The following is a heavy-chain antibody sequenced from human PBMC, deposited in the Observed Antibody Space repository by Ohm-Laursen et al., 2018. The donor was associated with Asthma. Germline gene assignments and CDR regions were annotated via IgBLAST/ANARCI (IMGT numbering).Heavy chain of an antibody. CDR2: ITSSSTTI. D-gene: IGHD3-16*01. J-gene: IGHJ6*02. V-gene: IGHV3-48*01. Sequence: SLRLSCAAPGFTFSNYSMNWVRQAPGKGLEWVAYITSSSTTIYYADSVKGRFTISRDNAENSLSLQMNSLRAEDTAVYYCARAPYGMDVWGQGTTVTVSS. CDR3: ARAPYGMDV. CDR1: GFTFSNYS.